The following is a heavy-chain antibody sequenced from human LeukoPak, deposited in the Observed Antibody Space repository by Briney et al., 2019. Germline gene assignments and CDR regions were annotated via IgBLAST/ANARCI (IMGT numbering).Heavy chain of an antibody. Sequence: SETLSLTCTVSGGSISSYYWSWIRQPPGKGLEWIGYIYYSGSTNYNPSLKSRVTISVDTSKNQFSLKLSSVTAADTAVYYCARASPSHHRWLQYIIGYWGQGTPVTVSS. D-gene: IGHD5-24*01. V-gene: IGHV4-59*01. CDR3: ARASPSHHRWLQYIIGY. J-gene: IGHJ4*02. CDR2: IYYSGST. CDR1: GGSISSYY.